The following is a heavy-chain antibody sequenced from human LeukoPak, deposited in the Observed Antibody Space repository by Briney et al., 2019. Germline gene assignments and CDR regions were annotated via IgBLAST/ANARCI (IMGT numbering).Heavy chain of an antibody. CDR1: GFTFTDYA. CDR2: ISYDGSTK. V-gene: IGHV3-30-3*01. CDR3: ARVSGDYPNPFDY. Sequence: AGGSLRLSCAASGFTFTDYAIHWVRQAPGQGLEWVAFISYDGSTKYYADSVKGRFTISRDNSMNTLYLQMNSQRAEDTAVYYCARVSGDYPNPFDYWGQGTLVTVSS. J-gene: IGHJ4*02. D-gene: IGHD4-17*01.